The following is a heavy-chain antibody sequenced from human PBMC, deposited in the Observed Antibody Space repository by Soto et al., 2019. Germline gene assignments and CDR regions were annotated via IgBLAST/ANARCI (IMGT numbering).Heavy chain of an antibody. D-gene: IGHD3-3*01. J-gene: IGHJ3*02. Sequence: SETLSLTCTVSGGSISSYYWSWIRQPAGKGLEWIGRIYTSGSTNYNPSLKSRVTMPVDTSKNQFSLKLSSVTAADTAVYYCARVVGDFWSGYYTGYAFDIWGQGTMVTVSS. CDR2: IYTSGST. V-gene: IGHV4-4*07. CDR3: ARVVGDFWSGYYTGYAFDI. CDR1: GGSISSYY.